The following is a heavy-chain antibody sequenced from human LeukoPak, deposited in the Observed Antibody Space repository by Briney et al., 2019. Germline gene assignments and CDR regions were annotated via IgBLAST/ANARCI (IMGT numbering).Heavy chain of an antibody. D-gene: IGHD6-13*01. CDR1: GGSISSSSYY. V-gene: IGHV4-39*07. CDR2: IYYSGST. J-gene: IGHJ5*02. CDR3: ARDNGDLAAAGSPQTSNWFDP. Sequence: SETLSLTCTVSGGSISSSSYYWGWIRQPPGKGLEWIGSIYYSGSTYYNPSLKSRVTISVDTSKNQFSLKLSSVTAADTAVYYCARDNGDLAAAGSPQTSNWFDPWGQGTLVTVSS.